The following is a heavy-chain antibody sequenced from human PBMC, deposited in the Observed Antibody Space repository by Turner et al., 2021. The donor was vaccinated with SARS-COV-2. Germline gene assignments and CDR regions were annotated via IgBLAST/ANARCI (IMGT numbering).Heavy chain of an antibody. D-gene: IGHD6-13*01. Sequence: QFQLVQSRAEVKKPGSSVKVSCRASGGTFSSYTINWVRQAHGQGLDWMRRIITIHGIANNAQKFKGRVTITADKSTSTAYMELSSLRSEDTAVYYCAGGGAAAFTWEVYFDYWGQGTLVTVSS. J-gene: IGHJ4*02. CDR2: IITIHGIA. CDR1: GGTFSSYT. CDR3: AGGGAAAFTWEVYFDY. V-gene: IGHV1-69*02.